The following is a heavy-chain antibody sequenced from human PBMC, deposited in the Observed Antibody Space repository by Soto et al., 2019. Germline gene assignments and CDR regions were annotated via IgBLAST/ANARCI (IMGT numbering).Heavy chain of an antibody. D-gene: IGHD7-27*01. CDR1: GGSISTWY. V-gene: IGHV4-59*08. CDR3: ARRGNWGSDEFDY. CDR2: TYSSGST. J-gene: IGHJ4*02. Sequence: SLTCTVSGGSISTWYWNWIRQPPGKGLEWIGYTYSSGSTSYSPSLKSRVTISVDTSNNQFSLNLNSLTAADSAVYYCARRGNWGSDEFDYWGQGTLVTVSS.